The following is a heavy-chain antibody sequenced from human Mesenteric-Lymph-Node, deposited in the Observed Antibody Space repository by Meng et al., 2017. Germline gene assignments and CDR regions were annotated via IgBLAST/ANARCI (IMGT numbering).Heavy chain of an antibody. CDR1: GYTFTSNG. CDR2: ISGYNGDT. CDR3: AKDYYSDYVYDY. J-gene: IGHJ4*02. V-gene: IGHV1-18*01. Sequence: QVHVVQSGEEVKEPGASGKVSCKDSGYTFTSNGIGWVRQAPGQGLEWMGWISGYNGDTNYAQKFQGRVSMTTDTSTSTAYMELRSLISDDTAVYYCAKDYYSDYVYDYWGQGTLVTVSS. D-gene: IGHD4-11*01.